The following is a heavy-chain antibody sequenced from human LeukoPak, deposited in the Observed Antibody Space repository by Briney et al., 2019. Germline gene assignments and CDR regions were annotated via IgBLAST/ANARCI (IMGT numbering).Heavy chain of an antibody. CDR2: IWYDGSNK. Sequence: GRSLRLSCAASGFTFGSYGMHWVRQAPGKGLQWVAVIWYDGSNKYYADSVKGRFTISRDNSKNTLYLQMNSLRAEDTAVYYCARDKAGYFDYWGQGTLVTVSS. J-gene: IGHJ4*02. V-gene: IGHV3-33*01. CDR1: GFTFGSYG. CDR3: ARDKAGYFDY.